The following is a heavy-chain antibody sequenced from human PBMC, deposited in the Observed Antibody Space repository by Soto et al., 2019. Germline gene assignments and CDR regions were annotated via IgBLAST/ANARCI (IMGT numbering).Heavy chain of an antibody. CDR3: AISQTTVTSYDY. V-gene: IGHV4-30-2*01. Sequence: QLQLQESGSGPVKPSQTLSLTCAVSGGSISSGGYSWSWIRQPPGKGLEWIGYLYHSGSTYYNPPLKSRDATSVDRVTNQFCQKLISVTAADTVVYFCAISQTTVTSYDYWGQGTLVTVSS. D-gene: IGHD4-17*01. CDR2: LYHSGST. CDR1: GGSISSGGYS. J-gene: IGHJ4*02.